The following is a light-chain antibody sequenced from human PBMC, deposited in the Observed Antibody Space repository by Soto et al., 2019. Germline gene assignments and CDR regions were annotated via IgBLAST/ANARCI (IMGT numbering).Light chain of an antibody. CDR2: RAS. CDR3: QPYNNWPLT. Sequence: EFVLTQSPGTLSLSPGERATLSCRASQTVRNNYLAWYQQKPGQTPKVLIYRASTRATGVPTRFSGSRSGAEFTLTINSLQSEDFAVYYCQPYNNWPLTFGGGTKVDIK. CDR1: QTVRNN. V-gene: IGKV3-15*01. J-gene: IGKJ4*01.